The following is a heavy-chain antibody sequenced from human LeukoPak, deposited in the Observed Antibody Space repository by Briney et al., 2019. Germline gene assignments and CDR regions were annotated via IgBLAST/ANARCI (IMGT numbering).Heavy chain of an antibody. J-gene: IGHJ3*02. Sequence: SETLSLTCTVSGGSISSYYWSWIRQPPGKGLEWIGYIYYSGSTNYNPSLKSRVTMSVDTSKNQFSLKLSSVTAADTAVYYCARVIHGTMVRGVTFNGWSDAFDIWGQGTMVTVSS. D-gene: IGHD3-10*01. CDR3: ARVIHGTMVRGVTFNGWSDAFDI. CDR2: IYYSGST. V-gene: IGHV4-59*12. CDR1: GGSISSYY.